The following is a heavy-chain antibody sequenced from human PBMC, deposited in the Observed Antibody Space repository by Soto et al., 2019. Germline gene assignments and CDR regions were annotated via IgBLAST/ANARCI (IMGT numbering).Heavy chain of an antibody. CDR1: GYTFTGYG. Sequence: QVHLVQSGAEVKKPGPSVKVSSSVSGYTFTGYGITGVGQAPGQGLEWMGWISAHNGNTDYAQKVQGRVTVTRDTSTSTAYMELRSLRSDDTAVYYCARGRYGDYWGQGALVTVSS. D-gene: IGHD1-1*01. CDR2: ISAHNGNT. V-gene: IGHV1-18*01. J-gene: IGHJ4*02. CDR3: ARGRYGDY.